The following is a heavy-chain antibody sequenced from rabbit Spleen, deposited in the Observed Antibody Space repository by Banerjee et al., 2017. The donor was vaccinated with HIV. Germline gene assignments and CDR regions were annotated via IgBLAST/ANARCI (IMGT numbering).Heavy chain of an antibody. D-gene: IGHD1-1*01. J-gene: IGHJ4*01. CDR1: GFSFSSRDY. CDR3: VRGASGSGYYSL. CDR2: TAGGRSTFT. Sequence: QEQLEESGGDLVKPEGSLTLTCTASGFSFSSRDYMCWVRQAPGKGLEWIACTAGGRSTFTYYASWAKGRFTISKASSTTVTLQMTSLTAADTATYFCVRGASGSGYYSLWGPGTLVTVS. V-gene: IGHV1S45*01.